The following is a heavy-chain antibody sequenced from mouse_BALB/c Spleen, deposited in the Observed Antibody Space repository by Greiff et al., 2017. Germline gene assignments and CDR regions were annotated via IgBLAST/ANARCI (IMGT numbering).Heavy chain of an antibody. J-gene: IGHJ3*01. CDR2: ISYSGST. V-gene: IGHV3-2*02. CDR3: ATHYYGSSSWWAD. Sequence: EVKLVESGPGLVKPSQSLSLTCTVTGYSITSDYAWNWIRQFPGNKLEWMGYISYSGSTSYNPSLKSRISITRDTSKNQFFLQLNSVTTEDTATYYCATHYYGSSSWWADWGQGKLVTVSA. CDR1: GYSITSDYA. D-gene: IGHD1-1*01.